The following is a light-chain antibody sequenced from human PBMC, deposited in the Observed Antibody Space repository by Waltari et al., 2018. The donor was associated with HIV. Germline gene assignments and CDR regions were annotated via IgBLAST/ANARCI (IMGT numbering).Light chain of an antibody. CDR3: QQYLNTPWT. Sequence: DIVMIQYSQSLAVFPRERATIHSKPSQNVLDSYNSEKYVAWYQQKPRQHPKLLIYWASTRATGVPERFSGSGSGTEFTLTISSLQAEDVAVYCCQQYLNTPWTFGQGTKVEVK. CDR2: WAS. V-gene: IGKV4-1*01. J-gene: IGKJ1*01. CDR1: QNVLDSYNSEKY.